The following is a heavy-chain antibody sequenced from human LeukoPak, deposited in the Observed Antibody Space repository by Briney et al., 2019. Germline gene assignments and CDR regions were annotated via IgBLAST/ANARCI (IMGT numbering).Heavy chain of an antibody. CDR3: TRSVRNGHFDY. D-gene: IGHD2-8*01. V-gene: IGHV1-8*01. Sequence: GASVKVSCNASGYTFTNYDINWVRQATGQGLEWMGWMNPNSGNTGYAQKFQGRVTMTRSTSISTAYMELSSLRFEDTAVYFCTRSVRNGHFDYWGQGTLVTVSS. CDR2: MNPNSGNT. CDR1: GYTFTNYD. J-gene: IGHJ4*02.